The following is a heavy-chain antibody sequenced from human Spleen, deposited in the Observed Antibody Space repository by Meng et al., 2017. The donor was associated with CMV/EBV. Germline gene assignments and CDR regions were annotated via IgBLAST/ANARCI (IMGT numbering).Heavy chain of an antibody. J-gene: IGHJ6*02. CDR2: ITGSGGTT. Sequence: GESLKISCVASGFTFSSYAVSWVRQAPGKGLEWVSAITGSGGTTYYADSVKGRFTISRDNSKNTLYLQMNSLRVDDTAVYYCARAILDGSYYEYYYYGMDVWGQGTTVTVSS. CDR3: ARAILDGSYYEYYYYGMDV. D-gene: IGHD1-26*01. V-gene: IGHV3-23*01. CDR1: GFTFSSYA.